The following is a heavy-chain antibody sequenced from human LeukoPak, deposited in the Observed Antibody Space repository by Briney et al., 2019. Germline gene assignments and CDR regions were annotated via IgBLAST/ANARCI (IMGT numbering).Heavy chain of an antibody. Sequence: GESLKISCKGSGYSFTSYWIGWVRQMPGKGLEWMGIIYPGDSDTRYSPSFQGQVTISADKSISTAYLQWSSLKASDTAMNYCARAPVYDFWSGYYTGMRGAFDIWGQGTMVTVSS. CDR3: ARAPVYDFWSGYYTGMRGAFDI. CDR2: IYPGDSDT. D-gene: IGHD3-3*01. J-gene: IGHJ3*02. V-gene: IGHV5-51*01. CDR1: GYSFTSYW.